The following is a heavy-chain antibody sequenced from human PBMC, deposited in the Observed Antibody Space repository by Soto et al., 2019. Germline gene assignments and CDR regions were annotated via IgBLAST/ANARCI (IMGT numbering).Heavy chain of an antibody. V-gene: IGHV4-59*01. Sequence: SETLSLTCIVSGGSLSSYYWSWIRQPPGKGLEWIGHVYYSGSTNYNPSLKSRVTMSVDTSNDQFSLKLRSVTAADTAVYYCARDSLLWFGESNYYYYGMDVWGQGTTVTVSS. CDR2: VYYSGST. CDR3: ARDSLLWFGESNYYYYGMDV. CDR1: GGSLSSYY. J-gene: IGHJ6*02. D-gene: IGHD3-10*01.